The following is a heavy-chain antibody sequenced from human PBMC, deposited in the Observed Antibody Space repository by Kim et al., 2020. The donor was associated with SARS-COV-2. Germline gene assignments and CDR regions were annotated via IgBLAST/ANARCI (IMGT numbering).Heavy chain of an antibody. Sequence: GGSLRLSCAASGFTVSSNYMSWVRQAPGKGLEWVSVIYSGGSTYYADSVKGRFTISRDNSKNTLYLQMNSLRAEDTAVYYCARENTRDFWSGYYSRGDYYYYMDVWGKGTTVTVSS. J-gene: IGHJ6*03. CDR2: IYSGGST. V-gene: IGHV3-66*01. CDR3: ARENTRDFWSGYYSRGDYYYYMDV. CDR1: GFTVSSNY. D-gene: IGHD3-3*01.